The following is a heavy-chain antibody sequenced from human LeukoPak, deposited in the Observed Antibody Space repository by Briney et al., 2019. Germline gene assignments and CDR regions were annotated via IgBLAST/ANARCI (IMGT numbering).Heavy chain of an antibody. CDR3: AREGRYRYGYNEYHLYMDI. D-gene: IGHD5-18*01. J-gene: IGHJ6*03. CDR1: GGSISSYY. CDR2: IYYDGST. V-gene: IGHV4-59*12. Sequence: SETLSLTCTVSGGSISSYYWSWIRQSPGKGLEWTGYIYYDGSTNYNPSLRGRVTISVDTPKNQFSLKLSSVTAAETAVYYCAREGRYRYGYNEYHLYMDIWGKGTTVTVSS.